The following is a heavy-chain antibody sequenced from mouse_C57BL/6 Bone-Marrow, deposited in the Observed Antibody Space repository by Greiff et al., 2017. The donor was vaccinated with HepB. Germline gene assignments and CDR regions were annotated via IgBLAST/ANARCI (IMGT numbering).Heavy chain of an antibody. Sequence: VQLQQSGAELVRPGTSVKVSCKASGYAFTNYLIEWVKQRPGQGLEWIGVINPGSGGTNYNEKFKGKATLTADKSSSTAYMQLSSLTSEDSEVYFCARRYYGSSLAWFAYWGQGTLVTVSA. J-gene: IGHJ3*01. CDR3: ARRYYGSSLAWFAY. V-gene: IGHV1-54*01. D-gene: IGHD1-1*01. CDR2: INPGSGGT. CDR1: GYAFTNYL.